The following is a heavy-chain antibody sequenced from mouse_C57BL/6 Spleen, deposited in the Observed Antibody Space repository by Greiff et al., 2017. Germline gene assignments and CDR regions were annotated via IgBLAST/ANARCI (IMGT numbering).Heavy chain of an antibody. J-gene: IGHJ4*01. V-gene: IGHV1-80*01. CDR3: ARSTVYAMDY. CDR1: GYAFSSYW. D-gene: IGHD2-1*01. Sequence: VQLKESGAELVKPGASVKISCKASGYAFSSYWMNWVKQRPGKGLEWIGQIYPGDGDTNYNGKFKGKATLTADKSSSTAYMQLSSLTSEDSAVYFCARSTVYAMDYWGQGTSVTVSS. CDR2: IYPGDGDT.